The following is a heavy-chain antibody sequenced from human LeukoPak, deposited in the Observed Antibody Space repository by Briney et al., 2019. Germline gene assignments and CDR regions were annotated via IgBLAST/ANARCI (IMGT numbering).Heavy chain of an antibody. D-gene: IGHD6-25*01. Sequence: PSETLSLTCTVSGGSISSHYWSWIRQLPGKGLEWIGYGYFSGSTNYSPSLKSRVTISVDTSKNQFSLKLSSVTAADTAVYYCARGSEADWFDPWGQGTPVTVSS. CDR3: ARGSEADWFDP. CDR2: GYFSGST. V-gene: IGHV4-59*11. CDR1: GGSISSHY. J-gene: IGHJ5*02.